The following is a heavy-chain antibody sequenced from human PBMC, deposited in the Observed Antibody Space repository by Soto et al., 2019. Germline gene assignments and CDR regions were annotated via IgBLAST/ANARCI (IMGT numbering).Heavy chain of an antibody. CDR2: ISANGDGT. CDR3: TRENGLNGFDI. J-gene: IGHJ3*02. V-gene: IGHV3-64*07. CDR1: GFSFSSHS. D-gene: IGHD2-8*01. Sequence: QLVESGGGLVQPGGSLRVSCAASGFSFSSHSMHWVRQAPGKRLEYISAISANGDGTYYADSVKGRFTISRDNSKNTLYLAMGSLRAEDMAVYHCTRENGLNGFDIWGKGTMVTVSS.